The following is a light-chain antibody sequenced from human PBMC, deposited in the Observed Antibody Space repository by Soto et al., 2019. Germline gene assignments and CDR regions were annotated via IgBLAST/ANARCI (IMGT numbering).Light chain of an antibody. Sequence: EIVLTQSPATLSLSPGERATLSCRASQSVSSYLAWYQQKPGQAPRLLIYDASNKATDIPARVSGSGSGTAITLTISRLEPEDFAVYYCQQRSNWYTFGQGTKLEIK. CDR3: QQRSNWYT. V-gene: IGKV3-11*01. J-gene: IGKJ2*01. CDR1: QSVSSY. CDR2: DAS.